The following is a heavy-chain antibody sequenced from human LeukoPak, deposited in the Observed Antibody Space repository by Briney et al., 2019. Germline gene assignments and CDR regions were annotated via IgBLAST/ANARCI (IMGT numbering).Heavy chain of an antibody. CDR1: GFTFSDYY. CDR3: AKVIGWDYFDY. J-gene: IGHJ4*02. CDR2: ISSSSSYT. Sequence: GGSLRLSCAASGFTFSDYYMSWIRQAPGKGREWVSYISSSSSYTNYADSVKGRFTISRDNAKNSLYLQMNSLRAEDTAVYYCAKVIGWDYFDYWGQGTLVTVSS. V-gene: IGHV3-11*05. D-gene: IGHD6-19*01.